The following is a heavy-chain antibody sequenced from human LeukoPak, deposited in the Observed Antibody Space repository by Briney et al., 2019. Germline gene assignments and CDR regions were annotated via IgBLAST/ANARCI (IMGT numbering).Heavy chain of an antibody. CDR2: SSVSGGST. Sequence: GGSLRLSCAASGFTFSSSDMSWVRQAPGKGLEWVSGSSVSGGSTYYADSVKGRFTTSRDDAKNTLYLQVSILIVEDTAVYSCAGVGCSWYDDNWGQGTLVTVSS. D-gene: IGHD6-13*01. CDR1: GFTFSSSD. J-gene: IGHJ4*02. CDR3: AGVGCSWYDDN. V-gene: IGHV3-23*01.